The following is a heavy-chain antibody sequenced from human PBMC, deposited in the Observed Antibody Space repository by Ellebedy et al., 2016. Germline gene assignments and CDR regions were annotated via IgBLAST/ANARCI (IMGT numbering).Heavy chain of an antibody. D-gene: IGHD4-23*01. J-gene: IGHJ4*02. CDR3: ARAPDPPSGGGY. CDR2: INAGNGNT. Sequence: ASVKVSXKASGYTFTSYAMHWVRQAPGQRLEWMGWINAGNGNTKYSQKFQGRVTITRDTSASTAYMELSSLRSEDTAVYYCARAPDPPSGGGYWGQGTLVTVSS. CDR1: GYTFTSYA. V-gene: IGHV1-3*01.